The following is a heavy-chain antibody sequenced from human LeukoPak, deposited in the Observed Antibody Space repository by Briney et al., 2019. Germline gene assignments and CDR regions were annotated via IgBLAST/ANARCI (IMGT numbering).Heavy chain of an antibody. V-gene: IGHV1-69*05. D-gene: IGHD3-16*02. J-gene: IGHJ6*03. CDR2: IIPIFGTA. CDR1: GGTFTSYA. Sequence: SVKVSCKASGGTFTSYAISWVRQAPGQGLEWMGGIIPIFGTANYAQKFQGRVTITTDESTRTAYMELSSRRSEDTAVYYCAREKSGLRLGELSPYYYYYMDVWGNGTTVTASS. CDR3: AREKSGLRLGELSPYYYYYMDV.